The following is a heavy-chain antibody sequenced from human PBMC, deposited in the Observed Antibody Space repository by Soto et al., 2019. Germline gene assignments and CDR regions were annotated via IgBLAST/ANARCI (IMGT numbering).Heavy chain of an antibody. J-gene: IGHJ4*02. CDR3: AREDGSGSKSFDY. V-gene: IGHV4-31*03. CDR1: GGSISSGDYY. Sequence: ASETLSLTCTVSGGSISSGDYYWSWIRQHPGKGLEWIGYIYYSGSTYYNPSLKSRVTISVDTSKNQFSLKLSSVTAADTAVYYCAREDGSGSKSFDYWGQGTLVTVSS. D-gene: IGHD3-10*01. CDR2: IYYSGST.